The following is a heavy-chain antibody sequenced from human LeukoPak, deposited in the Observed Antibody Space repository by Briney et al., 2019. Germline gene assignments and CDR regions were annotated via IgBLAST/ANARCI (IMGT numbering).Heavy chain of an antibody. CDR1: GFTFSSYA. Sequence: GGSPRLSCAASGFTFSSYAMSWVRQAPGKGLEWVSGISDSGGSTYYADSVKGRFTVSRDNSKNTLFVQMTSLRAEDTAIYYCAKAGTFIAVTGRGNAFDIWGQGTVVTVSS. CDR3: AKAGTFIAVTGRGNAFDI. CDR2: ISDSGGST. J-gene: IGHJ3*02. D-gene: IGHD6-19*01. V-gene: IGHV3-23*01.